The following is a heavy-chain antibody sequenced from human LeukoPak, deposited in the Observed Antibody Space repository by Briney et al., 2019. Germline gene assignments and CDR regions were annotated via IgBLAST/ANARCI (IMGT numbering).Heavy chain of an antibody. CDR2: IDTAGNT. CDR3: ARTSKVTSVMDI. Sequence: GGSLRLSCAASGFTFSSYDMHWVRQATGKGLEWVSAIDTAGNTFYPGSVKGRFTISRENARDSLYLQMNNVRAGDTAVYFCARTSKVTSVMDIWGQGTMVTVSS. CDR1: GFTFSSYD. J-gene: IGHJ3*02. D-gene: IGHD3-16*01. V-gene: IGHV3-13*04.